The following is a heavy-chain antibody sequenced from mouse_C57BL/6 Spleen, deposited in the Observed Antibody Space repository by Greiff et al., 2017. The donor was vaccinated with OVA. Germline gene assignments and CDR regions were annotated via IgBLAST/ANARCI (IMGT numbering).Heavy chain of an antibody. Sequence: EVQLVESGGGLVQPGGSLKLSCAASGFTFSSYAMSWVRQTPEKRLEWVATISDGGSYTYYPDNVKGRFTISRDTAKNNLYLQMSHLKTEDTAKDYCARDDYDYAMDYWGQGTSVTVSS. CDR3: ARDDYDYAMDY. V-gene: IGHV5-4*01. CDR1: GFTFSSYA. J-gene: IGHJ4*01. D-gene: IGHD2-4*01. CDR2: ISDGGSYT.